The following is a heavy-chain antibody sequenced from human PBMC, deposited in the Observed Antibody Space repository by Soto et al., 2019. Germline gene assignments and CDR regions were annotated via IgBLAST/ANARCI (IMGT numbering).Heavy chain of an antibody. V-gene: IGHV1-69*12. CDR1: GGTFSNFAL. D-gene: IGHD3-10*01. J-gene: IGHJ6*01. CDR3: ARDLLGFGYTYGDV. CDR2: IIPIDATV. Sequence: QVQLVQSGAEVKKPGSSVKVSCKASGGTFSNFALISWVRQAPGQGLEWMGGIIPIDATVNYAQKFQGRITLTADESTTTAYMELGSLSSADTAVYYCARDLLGFGYTYGDVWGQGTTVTVSS.